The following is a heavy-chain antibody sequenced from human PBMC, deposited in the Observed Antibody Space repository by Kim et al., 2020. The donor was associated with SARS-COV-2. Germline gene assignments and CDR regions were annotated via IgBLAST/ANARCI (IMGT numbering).Heavy chain of an antibody. J-gene: IGHJ4*02. V-gene: IGHV4-4*07. Sequence: SETLSLTCTVSGDSISGYNCNWIRQPAGKGLEWIGRISTSGSTNYNPSLESRVTMSVDTSKSQFSLKLSTVTAADTAGYFCARGLDDWGQGTLVTVSS. CDR1: GDSISGYN. CDR3: ARGLDD. CDR2: ISTSGST.